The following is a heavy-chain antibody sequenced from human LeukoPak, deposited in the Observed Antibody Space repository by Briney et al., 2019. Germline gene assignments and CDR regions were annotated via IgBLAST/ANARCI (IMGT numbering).Heavy chain of an antibody. V-gene: IGHV3-30*18. Sequence: GRSLRLSCAGSGFTFSSYGMHWVRQVSGKGLEWVAVISEDGSNKYHADSVKGRFTISRDNSKNTLYLQMNSLRAEDTAAYYCAKVQLANTYYYYYYGMDVWGQGTTVTVSS. CDR1: GFTFSSYG. CDR2: ISEDGSNK. CDR3: AKVQLANTYYYYYYGMDV. J-gene: IGHJ6*02. D-gene: IGHD2-2*01.